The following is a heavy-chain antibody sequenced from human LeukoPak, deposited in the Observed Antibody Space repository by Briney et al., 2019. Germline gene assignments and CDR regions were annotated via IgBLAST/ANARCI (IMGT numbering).Heavy chain of an antibody. D-gene: IGHD3-10*01. CDR3: TLSGAG. CDR1: GFPFVEYT. J-gene: IGHJ1*01. CDR2: IKSKDDGGTT. V-gene: IGHV3-49*04. Sequence: GRSLRLSCTASGFPFVEYTIVWVRQAPGKGLEWVSFIKSKDDGGTTNYAASVKGRFSISRDDSKSIAYLDLNSLKTEDTAVYYCTLSGAGWGRGTLVTVSS.